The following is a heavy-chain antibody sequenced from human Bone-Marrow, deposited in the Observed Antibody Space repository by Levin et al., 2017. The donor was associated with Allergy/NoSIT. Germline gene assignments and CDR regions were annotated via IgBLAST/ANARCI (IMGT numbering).Heavy chain of an antibody. V-gene: IGHV3-64D*08. CDR3: VNVPAEVPAPYYFAN. J-gene: IGHJ4*02. CDR1: GFTFSSYT. D-gene: IGHD2-2*01. Sequence: GESLKISCSASGFTFSSYTMHWVRQPPGKGLEHVAAIHSSGRHSNYGDSVRDRFTISRDNSKSTLYLQMTGLRGEDTATYYCVNVPAEVPAPYYFANWGQGVLVTVSS. CDR2: IHSSGRHS.